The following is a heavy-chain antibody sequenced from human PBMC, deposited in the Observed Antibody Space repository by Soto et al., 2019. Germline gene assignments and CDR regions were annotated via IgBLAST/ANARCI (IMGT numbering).Heavy chain of an antibody. CDR1: GFIFGSFA. CDR3: SKAVARWSYLDV. CDR2: IRGSGGST. D-gene: IGHD3-10*01. V-gene: IGHV3-23*01. J-gene: IGHJ6*02. Sequence: GGSLRLSCAASGFIFGSFAMTWVRQAPGKGLEWVSSIRGSGGSTYHADSVKGRFTISRDNSKNTLYLQMTSLRAEDTAVYYCSKAVARWSYLDVWGQGTTVTVS.